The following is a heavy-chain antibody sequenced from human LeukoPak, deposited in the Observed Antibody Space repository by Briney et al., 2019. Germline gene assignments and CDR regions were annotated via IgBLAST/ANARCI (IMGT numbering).Heavy chain of an antibody. J-gene: IGHJ2*01. V-gene: IGHV3-9*03. CDR1: GFTFDDYA. Sequence: QPGGSLRLSCAASGFTFDDYAMHWVRQAPGKGLEWVSGISWNSGSIGYADSVKGRFTISRDNAKNSLYLQMNSLRAEDMALYYCAKDTSRYSSSPDWYFDLWGRGTLVTVSS. D-gene: IGHD6-6*01. CDR2: ISWNSGSI. CDR3: AKDTSRYSSSPDWYFDL.